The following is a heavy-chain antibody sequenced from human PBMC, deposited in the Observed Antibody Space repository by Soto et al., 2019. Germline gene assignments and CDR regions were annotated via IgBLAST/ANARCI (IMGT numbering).Heavy chain of an antibody. V-gene: IGHV2-5*02. Sequence: QITLKESGPTLVKPTQTLTLTCTFSGFSLSTSGVGVGWIRQPPGKALEWLALIYWDDDKRYSSSLKSRLTITKDTSKIQVVLTMTNMDPVDTATYYCAHMSAFWVVASPPHNWFDPWGQGTLVTVSS. CDR2: IYWDDDK. D-gene: IGHD2-15*01. CDR3: AHMSAFWVVASPPHNWFDP. J-gene: IGHJ5*02. CDR1: GFSLSTSGVG.